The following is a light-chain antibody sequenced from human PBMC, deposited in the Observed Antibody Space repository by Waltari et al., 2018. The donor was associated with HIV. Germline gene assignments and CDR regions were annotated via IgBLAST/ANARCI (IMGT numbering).Light chain of an antibody. V-gene: IGLV2-14*01. CDR3: SSYTSSSTFPYV. Sequence: QSALTQPASVSGSPGQSITISCPGTSSDVGGSNYVSWYQQHPGKAPKLMIYEVSNRPSGVSNRFSGSKSGNTASLTISGLQAEDEADYYCSSYTSSSTFPYVFGTGTKVTVL. J-gene: IGLJ1*01. CDR1: SSDVGGSNY. CDR2: EVS.